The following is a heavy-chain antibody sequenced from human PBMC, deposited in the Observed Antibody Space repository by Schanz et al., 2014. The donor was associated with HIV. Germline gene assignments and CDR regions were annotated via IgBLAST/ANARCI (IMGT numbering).Heavy chain of an antibody. D-gene: IGHD3-22*01. CDR3: ARGEGYYYDSSGFPLASGMDV. CDR2: IYYSGST. CDR1: GGSISNGDYY. Sequence: QVHLQESGPGLVKPSQTLSLSCTVSGGSISNGDYYWSWIRQHPGKGLEWIGYIYYSGSTYYNPSLKSRVTMSVDTSENHFSLKLSSATVADTAVYYCARGEGYYYDSSGFPLASGMDVWGQGTTVTVSS. V-gene: IGHV4-31*03. J-gene: IGHJ6*02.